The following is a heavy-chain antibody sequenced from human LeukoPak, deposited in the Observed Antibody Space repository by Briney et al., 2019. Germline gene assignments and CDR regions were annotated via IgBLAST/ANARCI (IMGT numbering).Heavy chain of an antibody. CDR1: GGSISSYY. V-gene: IGHV4-59*01. D-gene: IGHD3-22*01. CDR2: IYYSGST. Sequence: SETLSLTCTVSGGSISSYYWSWIRQPPGKGLEWIGYIYYSGSTNYNPSLKSRVTISVDTSKNQFSLKLSSVTAADTAVYYCARVRGIADYYDSSGYRRLFDYWGQGTLVTVSS. CDR3: ARVRGIADYYDSSGYRRLFDY. J-gene: IGHJ4*02.